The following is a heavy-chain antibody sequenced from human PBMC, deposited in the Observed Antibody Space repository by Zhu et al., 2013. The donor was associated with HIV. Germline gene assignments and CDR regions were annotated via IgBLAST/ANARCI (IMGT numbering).Heavy chain of an antibody. Sequence: QVQLVQSGPEVKKPGASVKVSCKASGYTFTTYGISWVRQAPGQGLEWMGWVSTYNGNTKYAQRFQGRVTMTTDTSTSTAYMELRSLRSDDTAVYYCARAGSCSSSTCTYYFYYYYMDVWGKGTTVTVSS. D-gene: IGHD2-2*01. V-gene: IGHV1-18*01. CDR1: GYTFTTYG. CDR3: ARAGSCSSSTCTYYFYYYYMDV. J-gene: IGHJ6*03. CDR2: VSTYNGNT.